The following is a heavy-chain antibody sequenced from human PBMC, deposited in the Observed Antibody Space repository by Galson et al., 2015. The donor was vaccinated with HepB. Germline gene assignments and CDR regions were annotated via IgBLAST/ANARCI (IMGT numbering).Heavy chain of an antibody. Sequence: SLRLSCAASGFTFSNYWMQWVRQAPGKGLVWVSVINPDGTTTDYADSVRGRFTISRDNVRNTMFLQMNSLRAEDMGVYYCVRDSGTYPGYYDFWGQGILVTVSS. CDR3: VRDSGTYPGYYDF. CDR1: GFTFSNYW. CDR2: INPDGTTT. D-gene: IGHD1-26*01. J-gene: IGHJ4*02. V-gene: IGHV3-74*01.